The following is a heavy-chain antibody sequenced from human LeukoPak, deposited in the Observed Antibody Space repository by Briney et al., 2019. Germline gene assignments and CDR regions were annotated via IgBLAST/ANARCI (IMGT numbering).Heavy chain of an antibody. J-gene: IGHJ2*01. CDR2: MTPNSGYT. Sequence: ASVKVSCKASGYTFTSYDINWVRQATGQGLEWMGWMTPNSGYTDYAQKFQGRVTITRNTSITTAYMELSSLRFEDTAVYYCARGRDGYNFGYFDLWGRGTLVTVSS. CDR1: GYTFTSYD. V-gene: IGHV1-8*03. D-gene: IGHD5-24*01. CDR3: ARGRDGYNFGYFDL.